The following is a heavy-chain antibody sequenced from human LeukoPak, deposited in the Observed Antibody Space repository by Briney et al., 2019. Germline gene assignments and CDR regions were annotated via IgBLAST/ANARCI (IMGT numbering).Heavy chain of an antibody. D-gene: IGHD6-13*01. V-gene: IGHV3-33*06. Sequence: GGSLRLSXAASGFTFSRYGIHWVRQAQGKGLEWVAVIWFDGSNQEYAESVKGRFTISRDNSKNTLHLQMTSLRVEDTAMYYCAKQGTFSSSSSWFLDSWGQGTLVTVSS. J-gene: IGHJ4*02. CDR2: IWFDGSNQ. CDR1: GFTFSRYG. CDR3: AKQGTFSSSSSWFLDS.